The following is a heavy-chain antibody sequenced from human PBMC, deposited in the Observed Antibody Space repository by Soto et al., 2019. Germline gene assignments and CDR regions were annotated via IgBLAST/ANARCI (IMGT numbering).Heavy chain of an antibody. D-gene: IGHD3-3*01. CDR2: ISSSSSYI. J-gene: IGHJ6*02. CDR3: ARDRDSFWSGYYFSYYYYGMDV. CDR1: GFTFSSYS. V-gene: IGHV3-21*01. Sequence: PGGSLRLSCAASGFTFSSYSMNWVRQAPGKGLEWVSSISSSSSYIYYADSVKGRFTISRDNAKNSLYLQMNSLRAEDTAVYYCARDRDSFWSGYYFSYYYYGMDVWGQGTTVTVSS.